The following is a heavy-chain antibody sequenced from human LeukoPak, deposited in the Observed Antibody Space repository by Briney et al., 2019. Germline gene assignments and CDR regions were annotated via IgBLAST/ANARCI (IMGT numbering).Heavy chain of an antibody. CDR1: GGSISNYY. V-gene: IGHV4-59*08. D-gene: IGHD5-18*01. J-gene: IGHJ5*02. Sequence: PSETLSLTCTVSGGSISNYYWSWIRQSPEKGLEWIGYIYYTGSTNYNPSLKSRVTISVDTSKNQFSLKLSSVTAADTTVYYCARQFYTAIVLFWFDPWGLGTLVTVSS. CDR3: ARQFYTAIVLFWFDP. CDR2: IYYTGST.